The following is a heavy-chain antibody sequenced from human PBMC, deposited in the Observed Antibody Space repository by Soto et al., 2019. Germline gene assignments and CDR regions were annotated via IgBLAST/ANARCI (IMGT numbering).Heavy chain of an antibody. J-gene: IGHJ6*03. V-gene: IGHV3-23*01. CDR1: GFTFSSYA. Sequence: PGGSLRLSCAASGFTFSSYALSWVRQAPGKGLEWVSAISGGGGSTYYADSVKGRFTISRDNSKNTLYLQMNSLRAEDTAVYYCAKSMVRGVKYYYYYYMDVWGKGTTVTVSS. CDR3: AKSMVRGVKYYYYYYMDV. CDR2: ISGGGGST. D-gene: IGHD3-10*01.